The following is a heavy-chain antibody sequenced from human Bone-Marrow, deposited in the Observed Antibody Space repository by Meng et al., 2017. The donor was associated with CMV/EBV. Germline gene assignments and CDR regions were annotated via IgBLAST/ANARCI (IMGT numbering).Heavy chain of an antibody. D-gene: IGHD5-24*01. V-gene: IGHV1-69*05. CDR1: GGTFSSYT. J-gene: IGHJ4*02. Sequence: SVKVSCKASGGTFSSYTISWVRQAPGQGLEWMGGIIPIFGTANYAQKFQGRVTITTDESTSTAYMELSSLRSEDTAVYYCAREGVEMVTIAQPYVDYWGQGTLVTVSS. CDR3: AREGVEMVTIAQPYVDY. CDR2: IIPIFGTA.